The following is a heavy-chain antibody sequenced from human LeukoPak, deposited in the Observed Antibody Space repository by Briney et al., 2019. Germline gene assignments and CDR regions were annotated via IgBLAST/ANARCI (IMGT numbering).Heavy chain of an antibody. D-gene: IGHD6-19*01. J-gene: IGHJ4*02. CDR1: GFTFSSYE. Sequence: GGSLRLSCAASGFTFSSYEMNWVRQAPGKGLEWVANIKPDGSEKYYADSVKGRFTISRDNSKNTLYLQMNSLRAEDTAVYYCAKAVAGPLFDYWGQGTLVTVSS. CDR2: IKPDGSEK. CDR3: AKAVAGPLFDY. V-gene: IGHV3-7*01.